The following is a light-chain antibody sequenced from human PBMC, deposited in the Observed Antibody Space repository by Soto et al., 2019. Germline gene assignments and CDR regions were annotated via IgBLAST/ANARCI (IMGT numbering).Light chain of an antibody. CDR1: QNLGTLY. CDR2: SAS. Sequence: EIVLTQSPGTLCLCPGERGTLSCRASQNLGTLYLAWFQQKSCQAPRLLIYSASRRATGIPDRFTGSGYGTDFPLTIARAEPHAFAVYFCQQYAGSPRTFGPGTKVDIK. V-gene: IGKV3-20*01. J-gene: IGKJ1*01. CDR3: QQYAGSPRT.